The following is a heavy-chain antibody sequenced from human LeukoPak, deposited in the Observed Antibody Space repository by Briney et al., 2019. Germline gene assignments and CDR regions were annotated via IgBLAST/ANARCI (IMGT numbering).Heavy chain of an antibody. D-gene: IGHD3-22*01. V-gene: IGHV4-4*02. CDR3: AREGSSSRGYYYDSSGYLDY. Sequence: SETLSLTCGVSGGSISNTNWWTWVRQPPGKGLEWIGEVNLQGSTNYNPSLKSRVAISVDKSENHISLKLTSVTAADTAVYYCAREGSSSRGYYYDSSGYLDYWGQGTLVTVSS. CDR1: GGSISNTNW. J-gene: IGHJ4*02. CDR2: VNLQGST.